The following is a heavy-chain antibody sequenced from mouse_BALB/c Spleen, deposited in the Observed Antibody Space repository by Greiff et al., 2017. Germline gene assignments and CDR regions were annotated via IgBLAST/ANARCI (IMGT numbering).Heavy chain of an antibody. D-gene: IGHD2-2*01. CDR1: GYSFTSYW. Sequence: VQLQQSGTVLARPGASVKMSCKASGYSFTSYWMHWVKQRPGQGLEWIGAIYPGNSDTSYNQKFKGKAKLTAVTSASTAYMELSSLTNEDSAVYDCTGKGRYGNDEGHYAMDDWGQGTSVTVSS. CDR2: IYPGNSDT. CDR3: TGKGRYGNDEGHYAMDD. J-gene: IGHJ4*01. V-gene: IGHV1-5*01.